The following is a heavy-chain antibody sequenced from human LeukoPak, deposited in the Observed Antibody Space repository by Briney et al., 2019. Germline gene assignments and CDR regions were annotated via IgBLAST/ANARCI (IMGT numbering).Heavy chain of an antibody. V-gene: IGHV3-23*01. D-gene: IGHD1-26*01. J-gene: IGHJ6*02. CDR3: ASAVGASYYYYGMDV. CDR2: ITATGDTA. CDR1: GFTFTKCA. Sequence: GGSLRLSCVASGFTFTKCAMSWIRQAPGKGLEWVAIITATGDTAYYADSVKGRFTISRDNSRNTVYVQMDSLRAEDTAVYYCASAVGASYYYYGMDVWGQGTTVTVSS.